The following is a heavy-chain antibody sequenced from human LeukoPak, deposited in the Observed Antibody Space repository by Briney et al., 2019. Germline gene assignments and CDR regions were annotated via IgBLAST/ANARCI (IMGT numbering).Heavy chain of an antibody. CDR2: IYYSGST. J-gene: IGHJ4*02. D-gene: IGHD2-15*01. CDR1: GGSISSYY. Sequence: SETLSLTCTVSGGSISSYYWSWIRQPPGKGLEWIGYIYYSGSTNYNPSLKSRVTISVDTSKNQFSLKLSSVTAADTAVYYCARGCSGGSCYSRLDNWGQGTPVTVSS. CDR3: ARGCSGGSCYSRLDN. V-gene: IGHV4-59*08.